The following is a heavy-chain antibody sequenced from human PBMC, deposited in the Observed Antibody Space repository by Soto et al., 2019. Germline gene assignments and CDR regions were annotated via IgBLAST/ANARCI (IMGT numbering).Heavy chain of an antibody. Sequence: VQLVESGGGLVKPGGSLRLSCAASGFTFSHYTMHWVRQAPGKGPEWISSITGSGDYIYYADSVKGRFTISRDNGQNSLFLQMNSLRAEDTAVFYCARDQSWLDTSIAPTYYYGLDVWGQGTTVTVSS. CDR3: ARDQSWLDTSIAPTYYYGLDV. J-gene: IGHJ6*02. CDR2: ITGSGDYI. D-gene: IGHD5-18*01. V-gene: IGHV3-21*01. CDR1: GFTFSHYT.